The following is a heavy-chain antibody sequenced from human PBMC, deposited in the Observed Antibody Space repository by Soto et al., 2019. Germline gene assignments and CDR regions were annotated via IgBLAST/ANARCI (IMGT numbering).Heavy chain of an antibody. CDR3: AKPERYASGMDV. CDR1: GFNFKNYA. J-gene: IGHJ6*02. CDR2: ISARGDST. V-gene: IGHV3-23*01. Sequence: EVQLLESGGGLVQPGGSLRLSCAASGFNFKNYAMNWVRQAPGKGLEWASGISARGDSTYYADSVRGRFTISRDNSNNTVFLRMSGLSVEDTAIYYCAKPERYASGMDVWCQGTTVTVSS. D-gene: IGHD2-2*01.